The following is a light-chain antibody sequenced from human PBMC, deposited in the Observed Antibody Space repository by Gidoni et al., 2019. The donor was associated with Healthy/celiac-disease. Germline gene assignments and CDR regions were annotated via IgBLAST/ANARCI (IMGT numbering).Light chain of an antibody. Sequence: AIRMTPSPSSFSASTGDRVTITCRASQGISSYLAWDQQKPGKAPKLLIYAASTLQSGVPSRFSGSGSGTDLTLTISCLQSEDFATYYCQQYYSYPRSFGQGTKLEIK. CDR3: QQYYSYPRS. J-gene: IGKJ2*03. V-gene: IGKV1-8*01. CDR2: AAS. CDR1: QGISSY.